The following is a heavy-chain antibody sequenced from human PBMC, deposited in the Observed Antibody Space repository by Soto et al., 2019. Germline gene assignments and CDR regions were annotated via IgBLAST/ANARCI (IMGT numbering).Heavy chain of an antibody. V-gene: IGHV4-61*01. CDR1: GGSVSSSSYY. CDR3: ARVGVLRFLEWSIDH. Sequence: PSETLSLTCTVSGGSVSSSSYYWSWIRQPPGKGLEWIGYIYYRGTTNYNSSLKSRVTISIDTSKNQFSLKLTSVTAADTAVYYCARVGVLRFLEWSIDHWGQGTLVTVSS. CDR2: IYYRGTT. D-gene: IGHD3-3*01. J-gene: IGHJ4*02.